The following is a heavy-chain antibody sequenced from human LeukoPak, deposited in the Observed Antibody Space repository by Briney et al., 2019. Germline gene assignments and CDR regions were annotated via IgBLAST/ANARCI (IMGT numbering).Heavy chain of an antibody. Sequence: GGSLRLSCAASGFTFSSYAMSWVRQAPGKGLEWVSAISDSGGSTYYADSVKGRFTISRDNSKNTLYLQMTSLRAEDTAVYYCAKGRGTYDSSGYFDAFDIWGQGTMVTVSS. D-gene: IGHD3-22*01. CDR2: ISDSGGST. J-gene: IGHJ3*02. CDR1: GFTFSSYA. V-gene: IGHV3-23*01. CDR3: AKGRGTYDSSGYFDAFDI.